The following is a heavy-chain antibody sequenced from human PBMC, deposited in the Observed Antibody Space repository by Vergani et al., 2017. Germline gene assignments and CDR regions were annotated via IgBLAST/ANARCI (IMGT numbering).Heavy chain of an antibody. D-gene: IGHD3-22*01. CDR1: GGSISSGDYY. CDR3: ARTPYDSTDYYFDY. CDR2: IYYSGST. V-gene: IGHV4-30-4*01. J-gene: IGHJ4*02. Sequence: QLQLQESGSGLVKPSQTLSLTCAVSGGSISSGDYYWSWIRQPPGKGLEWIGYIYYSGSTYYNPSLKRRVTISVDTSKNQFSLKLSSVTAADTAMYYCARTPYDSTDYYFDYWGQGTLVTVSS.